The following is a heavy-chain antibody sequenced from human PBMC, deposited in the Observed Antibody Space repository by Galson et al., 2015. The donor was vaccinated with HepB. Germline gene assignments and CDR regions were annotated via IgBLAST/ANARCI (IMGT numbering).Heavy chain of an antibody. CDR3: ARHHDAFDI. CDR1: GYTFTRNF. V-gene: IGHV7-4-1*02. Sequence: SVKVFCKASGYTFTRNFIHWVRQAPRQGLEFLGWINTNTGKPTYAQGFTGRFVLSFDTSVSTAYLQINSLKPQDTAVYYCARHHDAFDIWGQGTMVTVSS. CDR2: INTNTGKP. J-gene: IGHJ3*02.